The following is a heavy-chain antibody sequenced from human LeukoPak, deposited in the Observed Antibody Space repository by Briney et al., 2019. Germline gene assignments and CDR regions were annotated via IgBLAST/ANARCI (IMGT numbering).Heavy chain of an antibody. CDR1: GFTFDDYA. J-gene: IGHJ3*02. Sequence: PGRSLRLSCAASGFTFDDYAMHWVRQAPGEGLEWVSGITWNSGSIAYADSVKGRFTISRDNAKNSLYLQMNSLRAEDTALYYCAKDGSGSYYDAFNMWGQGTMVTVSS. D-gene: IGHD1-26*01. CDR3: AKDGSGSYYDAFNM. CDR2: ITWNSGSI. V-gene: IGHV3-9*01.